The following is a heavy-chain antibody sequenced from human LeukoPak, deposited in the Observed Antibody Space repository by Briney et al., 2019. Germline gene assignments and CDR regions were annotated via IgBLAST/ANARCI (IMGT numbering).Heavy chain of an antibody. Sequence: SVKVSCKASGGTFSSYAISWVRQAPGQGLEWMGGIIPIFGTANYAQKFQGRVTITTDESTSTAYMELGSLRSEDTAVYYCAYEVVVPAARNYFDYWGQGTLVTVSS. CDR2: IIPIFGTA. CDR1: GGTFSSYA. CDR3: AYEVVVPAARNYFDY. D-gene: IGHD2-2*01. J-gene: IGHJ4*02. V-gene: IGHV1-69*05.